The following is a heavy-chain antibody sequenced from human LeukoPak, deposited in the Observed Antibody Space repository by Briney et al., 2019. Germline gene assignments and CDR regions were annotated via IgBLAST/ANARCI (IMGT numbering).Heavy chain of an antibody. CDR3: ARDSVDDAFDI. CDR2: IYYSGST. J-gene: IGHJ3*02. Sequence: SETLSLTCTVSGGSISSYYWSWIRQPPGKGLEWIGYIYYSGSTNYNPSLKSRVTISEDTSKNQLSLKLSSVTAADTAVYYCARDSVDDAFDIWGQGTMVTVSS. D-gene: IGHD5/OR15-5a*01. CDR1: GGSISSYY. V-gene: IGHV4-59*01.